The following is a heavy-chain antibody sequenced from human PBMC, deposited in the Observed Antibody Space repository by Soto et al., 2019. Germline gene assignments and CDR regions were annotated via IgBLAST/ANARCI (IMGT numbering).Heavy chain of an antibody. Sequence: QVQLVQSGAEVKRPGSSVKVSCKASGGTFSTYAINWVRQAPGQGLEWMGGLIPIFGTANYAQKFQGRVPITADESTSTAYMELSSLRSEDTAVYYCATKGPGDGATGLGWFDPWGQGTLVTVSS. CDR1: GGTFSTYA. D-gene: IGHD4-17*01. J-gene: IGHJ5*02. CDR2: LIPIFGTA. V-gene: IGHV1-69*01. CDR3: ATKGPGDGATGLGWFDP.